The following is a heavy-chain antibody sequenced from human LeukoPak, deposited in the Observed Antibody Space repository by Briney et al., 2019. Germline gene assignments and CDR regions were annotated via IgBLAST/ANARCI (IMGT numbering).Heavy chain of an antibody. CDR3: AIHDYGDRDAFDI. CDR2: IYSSGNT. D-gene: IGHD4-17*01. CDR1: GGSISSGTYY. J-gene: IGHJ3*02. V-gene: IGHV4-61*02. Sequence: SETLSLTCTVSGGSISSGTYYWSWIRQPAGKGLEWIGRIYSSGNTRYNPSLESRVFMSVDTSKNQFSLKLSSVTAADTAVYYCAIHDYGDRDAFDIWGQGTMVTVSS.